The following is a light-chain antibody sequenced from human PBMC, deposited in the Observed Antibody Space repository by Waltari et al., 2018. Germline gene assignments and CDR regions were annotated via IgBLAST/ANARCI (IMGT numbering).Light chain of an antibody. V-gene: IGLV2-14*01. CDR1: GSDVGGYDY. CDR3: SSYTSSGVV. J-gene: IGLJ2*01. Sequence: QSALTQPASVSGSPGQAIIISCTGTGSDVGGYDYVSWYQQYPGKAPRLIIYDVYNRPSGVSIRFSGSKSDNPASLTISGLQAEYESVYYCSSYTSSGVVFGGGTKLTVL. CDR2: DVY.